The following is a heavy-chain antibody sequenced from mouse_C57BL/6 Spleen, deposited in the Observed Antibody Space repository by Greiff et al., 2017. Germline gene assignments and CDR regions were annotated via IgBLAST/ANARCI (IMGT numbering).Heavy chain of an antibody. V-gene: IGHV1-50*01. CDR2: IDPSDSYT. J-gene: IGHJ1*03. D-gene: IGHD2-4*01. CDR1: GYTFTSYW. Sequence: QVQLQQPGAELVKPGASVKLSCKASGYTFTSYWMQWVKQRPGQGLEWIGEIDPSDSYTNSNQKFKGKATLTVDTSSITAYMQLSSLTAEDSAAYYCARSGLRRTYWYFDVWGTGTTVTVSS. CDR3: ARSGLRRTYWYFDV.